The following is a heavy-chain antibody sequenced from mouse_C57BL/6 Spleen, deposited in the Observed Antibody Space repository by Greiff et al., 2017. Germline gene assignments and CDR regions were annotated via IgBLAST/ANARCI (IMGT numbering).Heavy chain of an antibody. Sequence: QVQLQQSGAELARPGASVKMSCKASGYTFTSYTMHWVKQRPGQGLEWIGYINPSSGYTKYNQKFKDKATLTADKSSSTAYMPRSSLTSEDSAVYYCARARGNYGDPWFAYWGQGTLVTVSA. CDR3: ARARGNYGDPWFAY. CDR1: GYTFTSYT. J-gene: IGHJ3*01. V-gene: IGHV1-4*01. D-gene: IGHD2-1*01. CDR2: INPSSGYT.